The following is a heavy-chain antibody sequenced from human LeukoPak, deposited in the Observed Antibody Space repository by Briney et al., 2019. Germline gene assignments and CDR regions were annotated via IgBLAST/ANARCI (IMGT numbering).Heavy chain of an antibody. V-gene: IGHV4-4*02. D-gene: IGHD1-26*01. CDR1: GGSISCSNW. J-gene: IGHJ5*02. Sequence: SETLSLTCAVSGGSISCSNWWSWVRQPPGKGLEWIGEIYHSGSTNYNPSLKSRVTISVDTSKNQVSLNVSSVTAADTAVYYCARNIVGATIGWFDPWGQGTLVTVSS. CDR2: IYHSGST. CDR3: ARNIVGATIGWFDP.